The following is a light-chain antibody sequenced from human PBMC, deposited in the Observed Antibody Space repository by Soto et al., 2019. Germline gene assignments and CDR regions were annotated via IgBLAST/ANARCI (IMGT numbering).Light chain of an antibody. J-gene: IGLJ3*02. Sequence: QSALTQPRSVSGSPGQSVTISCTGTSSDVGGYNFVSWYQHHPGKAPKLMIYDVSKRPSGVPDRFSGSKSGNTASLTISGLQAEDDADYYCCSYAGSYTWVFGGGTKLTVL. CDR1: SSDVGGYNF. CDR3: CSYAGSYTWV. V-gene: IGLV2-11*01. CDR2: DVS.